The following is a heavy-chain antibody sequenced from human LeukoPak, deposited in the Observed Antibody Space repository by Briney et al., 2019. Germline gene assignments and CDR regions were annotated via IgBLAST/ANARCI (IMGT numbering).Heavy chain of an antibody. CDR3: ARRMDDSSGYYYVGFDY. CDR2: IYPGDSDT. V-gene: IGHV5-51*01. CDR1: GYIFTSYW. Sequence: GGSLRLSCKGSGYIFTSYWIGWVRQMPGKGLEWMGIIYPGDSDTRYSPSFQGQVTISAEKSISTAYLQWSGLKASDTAMYYCARRMDDSSGYYYVGFDYWGQGTLVTVSS. D-gene: IGHD3-22*01. J-gene: IGHJ4*02.